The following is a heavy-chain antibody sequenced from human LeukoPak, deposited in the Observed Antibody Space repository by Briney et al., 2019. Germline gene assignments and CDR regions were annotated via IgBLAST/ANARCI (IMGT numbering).Heavy chain of an antibody. CDR2: ISSTSNYI. CDR3: ATNCTGASCYGVNFDY. D-gene: IGHD2-2*01. CDR1: GFTFSSYT. J-gene: IGHJ4*02. V-gene: IGHV3-21*01. Sequence: GGSLRLSCAASGFTFSSYTMNWVRQAPGKGLEWVSSISSTSNYIYYANSVKGRFTISRDNAKNPLYLQMNSLRAEDTAVYYCATNCTGASCYGVNFDYWGQGALVTVSS.